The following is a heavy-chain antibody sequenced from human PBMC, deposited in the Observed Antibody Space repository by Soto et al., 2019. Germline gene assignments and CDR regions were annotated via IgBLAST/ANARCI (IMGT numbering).Heavy chain of an antibody. Sequence: GGSLRLSCAASGFTFSSYWMSWVRQAPGKGLEWVANINQDGSEKYYVDSVKGRFTISRDNAKNSLYLQMNSLRAEDSVVYYCARGPGGSYDYWGQGTLVTVSS. V-gene: IGHV3-7*01. CDR3: ARGPGGSYDY. D-gene: IGHD1-26*01. J-gene: IGHJ4*02. CDR2: INQDGSEK. CDR1: GFTFSSYW.